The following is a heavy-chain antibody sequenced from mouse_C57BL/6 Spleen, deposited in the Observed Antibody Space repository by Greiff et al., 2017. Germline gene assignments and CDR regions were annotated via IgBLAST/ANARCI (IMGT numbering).Heavy chain of an antibody. CDR3: TTGPHGSSYDAY. V-gene: IGHV14-1*01. CDR1: GFNIKDYY. Sequence: VQLQQSGAELVRPGASVKLSCTASGFNIKDYYMHWVKQRPEQGLEWIGRIDPEDGDTEYAPKFQGKATMTADTSSNTAYLQLSSLTSEDTAVYYCTTGPHGSSYDAYWGQGTLVTVSA. D-gene: IGHD1-1*01. J-gene: IGHJ3*01. CDR2: IDPEDGDT.